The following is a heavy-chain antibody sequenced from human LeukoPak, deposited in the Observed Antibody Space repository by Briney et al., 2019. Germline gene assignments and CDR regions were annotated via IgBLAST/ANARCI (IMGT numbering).Heavy chain of an antibody. V-gene: IGHV1-2*04. CDR2: INPNSGGT. J-gene: IGHJ3*02. CDR3: ARDMGYTNDAFDI. CDR1: GYTFTGYY. D-gene: IGHD5-24*01. Sequence: GASVKVSCKASGYTFTGYYMHWVRQAPGQGLEWMGWINPNSGGTNYAQKFQGWVTMTRDTSISTAYMELSRLRSDDTAVYYCARDMGYTNDAFDIWGQGTMVTVSS.